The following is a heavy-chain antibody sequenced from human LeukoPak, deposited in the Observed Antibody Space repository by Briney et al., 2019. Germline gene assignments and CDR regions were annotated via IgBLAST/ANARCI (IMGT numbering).Heavy chain of an antibody. CDR2: ILSVGSNK. V-gene: IGHV3-30*18. D-gene: IGHD3-9*01. Sequence: PGRSLRLSCPPSGFTFSNFCMHWVRPPPGKGLGWVAVILSVGSNKYYTDSVTGRFTLSTDNSKNTLYLQMNSLRAEDTAVYYCAKDLVRRYDILTGYRGLDYWGQGTLVTVSS. J-gene: IGHJ4*02. CDR1: GFTFSNFC. CDR3: AKDLVRRYDILTGYRGLDY.